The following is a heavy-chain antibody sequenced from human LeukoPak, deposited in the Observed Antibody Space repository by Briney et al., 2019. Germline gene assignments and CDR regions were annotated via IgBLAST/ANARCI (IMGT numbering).Heavy chain of an antibody. D-gene: IGHD6-19*01. Sequence: PSETLSLTCTVSGDSISGYCWSWIRQPPGKGLEWIGYIYYRGSTNYDPSLKSRVTISVDTSKNQFSLKLSSVTAADTAVYYCARAAVAGTFNYWGQGTLVTVSS. V-gene: IGHV4-59*01. J-gene: IGHJ4*02. CDR3: ARAAVAGTFNY. CDR2: IYYRGST. CDR1: GDSISGYC.